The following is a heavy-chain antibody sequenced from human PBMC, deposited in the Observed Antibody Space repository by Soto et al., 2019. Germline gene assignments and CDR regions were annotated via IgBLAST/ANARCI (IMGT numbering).Heavy chain of an antibody. V-gene: IGHV4-34*01. CDR1: GGSFSGYY. CDR2: VNHSGST. CDR3: ARGRVVVVPAAESKYKSSRQRLLRFDGY. J-gene: IGHJ4*02. Sequence: KASETLSLTCAVYGGSFSGYYWSWIRQPPGKGLEWNGEVNHSGSTNYNTSLKCQVPISVDTSKNQFSLRLSSVTAADTALYYCARGRVVVVPAAESKYKSSRQRLLRFDGYWGQGTLVTVSS. D-gene: IGHD2-2*01.